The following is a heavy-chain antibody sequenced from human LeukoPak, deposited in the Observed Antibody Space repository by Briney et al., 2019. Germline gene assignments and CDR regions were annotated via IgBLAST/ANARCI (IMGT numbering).Heavy chain of an antibody. CDR3: ARGAYGGNSYEYYYYYYYMDV. D-gene: IGHD4-23*01. J-gene: IGHJ6*03. CDR2: INPSGGST. Sequence: ASVKLSCKASGYTFTSYYMHWVRQAPGQGLEWMGIINPSGGSTSYAQRFQGRVTMTRDTSTSTVYMELSSLRSEDTAVYYCARGAYGGNSYEYYYYYYYMDVWGKGTTVTVSS. CDR1: GYTFTSYY. V-gene: IGHV1-46*01.